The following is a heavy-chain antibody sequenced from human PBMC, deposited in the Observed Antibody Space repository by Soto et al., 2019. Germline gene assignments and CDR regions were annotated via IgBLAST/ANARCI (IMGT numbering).Heavy chain of an antibody. V-gene: IGHV1-69*01. J-gene: IGHJ6*02. D-gene: IGHD5-12*01. CDR3: ATTEASISTYRDYYYRSGLHV. CDR2: IISYFRRP. CDR1: GDTLSRFA. Sequence: QVQLVQSGAEVKKPGSSVNVSCKASGDTLSRFAIAWVRQAPGQGLEWMGGIISYFRRPDYAQKFQRRITISADESTNTAYMELSSLRSDDTAIYFCATTEASISTYRDYYYRSGLHVWGQGTPVTVSS.